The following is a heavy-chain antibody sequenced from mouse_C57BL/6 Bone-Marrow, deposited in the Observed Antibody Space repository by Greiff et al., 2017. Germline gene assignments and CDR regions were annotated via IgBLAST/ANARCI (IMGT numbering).Heavy chain of an antibody. Sequence: EVQLQQSGPELVKPGASVKLSCKASGYSFTDYNMNWVKQSNGKSLEWIGVINPNYGTTSYNQKFKGKATLTVDQSSSTAYMQLNSLTSEDSAVYYCAREVSKGSYWYFDVWGTGTTVTVSS. V-gene: IGHV1-39*01. J-gene: IGHJ1*03. CDR2: INPNYGTT. D-gene: IGHD2-5*01. CDR1: GYSFTDYN. CDR3: AREVSKGSYWYFDV.